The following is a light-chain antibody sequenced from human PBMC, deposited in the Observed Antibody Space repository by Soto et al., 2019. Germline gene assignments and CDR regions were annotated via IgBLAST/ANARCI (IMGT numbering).Light chain of an antibody. Sequence: QSALTQPASVSGSPGQSITISCTGTSSDVGGYNYVSWHQQHPGKAPKLMIYDVYNRPSGLSNRFSGSKSGNTASLTISGLQAEDEADYYCSSYTSSHTVLFGGGTKVTVL. CDR3: SSYTSSHTVL. CDR1: SSDVGGYNY. J-gene: IGLJ3*02. CDR2: DVY. V-gene: IGLV2-14*03.